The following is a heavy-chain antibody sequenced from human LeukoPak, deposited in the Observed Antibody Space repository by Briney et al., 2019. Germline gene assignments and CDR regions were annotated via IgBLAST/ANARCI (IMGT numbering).Heavy chain of an antibody. CDR3: ARVGEGKSRDYHYYYMDV. CDR2: ISSSSSYI. V-gene: IGHV3-21*04. Sequence: GGSPRLSCAASGFTFSSYSMNWVRQAPGKGLEWVSSISSSSSYIYYADSVKGRFTISRDNAKNSLYLQMNSLRAEDTAVYYCARVGEGKSRDYHYYYMDVWGKGTTVTISS. CDR1: GFTFSSYS. D-gene: IGHD3-10*01. J-gene: IGHJ6*03.